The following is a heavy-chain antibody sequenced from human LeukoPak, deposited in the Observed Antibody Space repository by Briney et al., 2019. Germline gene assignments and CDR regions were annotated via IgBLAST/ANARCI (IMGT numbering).Heavy chain of an antibody. J-gene: IGHJ5*01. CDR2: INPNIGDA. Sequence: ASVKVSCKASGYTFTGFFMHWVRQAPGQGLEWMGWINPNIGDAYYAQKFQGRVTMTRDRSIDTAYMELSRLTSDDTAVYYCARMDLDGGDSIGFDSWGQGTLVTVSS. V-gene: IGHV1-2*02. CDR1: GYTFTGFF. D-gene: IGHD2-21*02. CDR3: ARMDLDGGDSIGFDS.